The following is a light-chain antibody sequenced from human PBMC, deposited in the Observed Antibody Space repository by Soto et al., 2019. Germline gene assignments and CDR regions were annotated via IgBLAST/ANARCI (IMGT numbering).Light chain of an antibody. CDR3: MQASHLPWT. V-gene: IGKV2-30*02. Sequence: DVLLTQSPLSLPVTLGQPASISCRSTQSLVHSDGYTYFNWFHQGPGQSPRRLIFTVSKRESGVPGRFSGSGSGTNFTLHISRVEAEDVGVYYCMQASHLPWTFGQGTQVEI. CDR2: TVS. J-gene: IGKJ1*01. CDR1: QSLVHSDGYTY.